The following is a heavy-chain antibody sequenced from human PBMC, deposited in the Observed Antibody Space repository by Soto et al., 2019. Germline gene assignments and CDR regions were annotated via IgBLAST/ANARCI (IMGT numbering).Heavy chain of an antibody. CDR2: INPNSGGT. CDR3: AREGIGGYSGYEPYYYGMDV. Sequence: ASVKVSCKASGYTFAGYYMHWVRQAPGQGLEWMGWINPNSGGTNYAQKFQGRVTMTRDTSISTAYMELSRLRSDDTAVYYCAREGIGGYSGYEPYYYGMDVWGQGTTVTVSS. CDR1: GYTFAGYY. J-gene: IGHJ6*02. D-gene: IGHD5-12*01. V-gene: IGHV1-2*02.